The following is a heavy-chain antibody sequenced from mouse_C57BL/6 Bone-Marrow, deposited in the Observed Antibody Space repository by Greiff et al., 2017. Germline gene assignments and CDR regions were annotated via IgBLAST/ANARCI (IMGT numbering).Heavy chain of an antibody. CDR2: IHPSDSDT. V-gene: IGHV1-74*01. CDR3: AIGRIPYGNYLWYFDV. Sequence: QVQLKQPGAELVKPGASVKVSCKASGYTFTSYWMHWVKQRPGQGLEWIGRIHPSDSDTNYNQKLKGKATLTVDKSSSTAYMQLSSLTSEDSAVYYCAIGRIPYGNYLWYFDVWGTGTTVTVSS. D-gene: IGHD2-1*01. J-gene: IGHJ1*03. CDR1: GYTFTSYW.